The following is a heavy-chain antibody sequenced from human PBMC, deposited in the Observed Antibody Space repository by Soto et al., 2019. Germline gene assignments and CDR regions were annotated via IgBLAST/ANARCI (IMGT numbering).Heavy chain of an antibody. CDR3: ARNGAYSSSQFGMDV. V-gene: IGHV1-69*19. J-gene: IGHJ6*02. D-gene: IGHD6-13*01. Sequence: QVQLVQSGADVKKPGSSVQVSCKASGGTLNYNTFSWVRQAPGQGLEWMGGIVTVFGTANHAQKFQGRLTITADPSTNTVYMELRSLRSEDTAVYYCARNGAYSSSQFGMDVWGQGTTVTVSS. CDR2: IVTVFGTA. CDR1: GGTLNYNT.